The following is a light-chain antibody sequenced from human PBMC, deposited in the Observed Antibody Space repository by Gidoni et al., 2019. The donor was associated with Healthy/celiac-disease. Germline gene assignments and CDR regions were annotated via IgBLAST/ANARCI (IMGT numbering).Light chain of an antibody. CDR2: WAS. Sequence: DIVMTQSPDYLAVSLGERATINCKSSQSVLCSSNNKNYLAWYQQKPGQPPKLLIYWASTRESGVPDRFSGSGSGTDFTLTISSLQAEDVAVYYCQQYYSTPWTFGQGTKVEIK. CDR1: QSVLCSSNNKNY. CDR3: QQYYSTPWT. V-gene: IGKV4-1*01. J-gene: IGKJ1*01.